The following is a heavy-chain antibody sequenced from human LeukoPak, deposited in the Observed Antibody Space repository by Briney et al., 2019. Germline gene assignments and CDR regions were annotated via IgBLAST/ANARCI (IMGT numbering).Heavy chain of an antibody. CDR1: GFTFEDHV. J-gene: IGHJ4*02. CDR2: ISWSGDRM. D-gene: IGHD2-2*01. Sequence: PGGSLRLSCAASGFTFEDHVMHWVRQAPGKGLEWGSSISWSGDRMGYADAVKGLFTISRDNAKNSLLLQMNSLRVEDTALYYCAKDLGGSATSVWGQGTLVTVSS. V-gene: IGHV3-9*01. CDR3: AKDLGGSATSV.